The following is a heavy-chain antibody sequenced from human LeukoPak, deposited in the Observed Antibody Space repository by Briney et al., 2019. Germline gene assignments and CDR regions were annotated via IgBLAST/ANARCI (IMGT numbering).Heavy chain of an antibody. J-gene: IGHJ6*02. V-gene: IGHV3-48*01. CDR2: ISSSSSTI. CDR3: AREWADVYYYYGMDV. Sequence: GGSLRLSCAASGFTFSSYSMNWVRQAPGKGLEWVSYISSSSSTIYYADSVKGRFTISRDNAKNSLYLQMNSLRAEDTAVYYCAREWADVYYYYGMDVWGQGTTVTVSS. D-gene: IGHD1-26*01. CDR1: GFTFSSYS.